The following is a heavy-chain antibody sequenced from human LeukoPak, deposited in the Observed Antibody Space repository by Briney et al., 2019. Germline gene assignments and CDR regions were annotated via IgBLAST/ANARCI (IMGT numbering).Heavy chain of an antibody. Sequence: SETLSLTCTVSGGSISSYYWSWIRQPPGKGLEWSGYIYYSGSTNYNPSLKSRVTISVDTSKNQFSLKLSSVTAADTAVYYCVRVVSPGAFDIWGQGTMVTVSS. J-gene: IGHJ3*02. V-gene: IGHV4-59*01. CDR2: IYYSGST. D-gene: IGHD2-15*01. CDR3: VRVVSPGAFDI. CDR1: GGSISSYY.